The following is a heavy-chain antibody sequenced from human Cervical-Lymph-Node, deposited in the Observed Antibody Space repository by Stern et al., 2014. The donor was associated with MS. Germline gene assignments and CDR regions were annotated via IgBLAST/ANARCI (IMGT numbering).Heavy chain of an antibody. D-gene: IGHD1-1*01. J-gene: IGHJ4*02. V-gene: IGHV1-18*01. CDR2: ISPYNGDT. CDR1: GYTFTSYG. CDR3: ARAAGILDF. Sequence: VQLVESGTEVKKPGASVKVSCEASGYTFTSYGISWVRQAPGKGLEWMGWISPYNGDTRYRQNFQDSVNITSDKSTSTAYMELRNLRSDDASLYYCARAAGILDFWGQGTLVTVSS.